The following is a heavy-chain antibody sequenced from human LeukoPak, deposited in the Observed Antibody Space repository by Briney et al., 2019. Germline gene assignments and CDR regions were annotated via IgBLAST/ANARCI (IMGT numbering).Heavy chain of an antibody. CDR3: AREADTNSWYRPAFRLLDV. CDR2: ISSYNDET. Sequence: ASVKVSCKASGYTFRSHGIYWVRQAPGQGLEWMGWISSYNDETNYARMFRDGVIMTTETSTTTAYMELRGLTADDTAVYFCAREADTNSWYRPAFRLLDVWGQGTLVTVSS. CDR1: GYTFRSHG. V-gene: IGHV1-18*01. J-gene: IGHJ4*02. D-gene: IGHD6-13*01.